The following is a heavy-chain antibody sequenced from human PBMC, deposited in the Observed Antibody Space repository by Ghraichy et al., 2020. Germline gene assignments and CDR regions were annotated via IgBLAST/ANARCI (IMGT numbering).Heavy chain of an antibody. CDR1: GGSFSGYY. D-gene: IGHD4-17*01. J-gene: IGHJ4*02. CDR2: INHSGST. CDR3: ARVGPYDYGDQWYFDY. V-gene: IGHV4-34*01. Sequence: GSLRLSCAVYGGSFSGYYWSWIRQPPGKGLEWIGEINHSGSTNYNPSLKSRVTISVDTSKNQFSLKLSSVTAADTAVYYCARVGPYDYGDQWYFDYWGQGTLVTVSS.